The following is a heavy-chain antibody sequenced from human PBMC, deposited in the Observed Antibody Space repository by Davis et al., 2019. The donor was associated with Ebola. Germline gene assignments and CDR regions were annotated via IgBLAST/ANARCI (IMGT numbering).Heavy chain of an antibody. D-gene: IGHD2/OR15-2a*01. Sequence: GESLKISCAASGFTFNTHAMFWVRQAPGKGPEFVAAISTDGGYAYYGDSVKGRFTISRDNSKSTLYLQMDSLRAEDMAVYYCARGSLLFPRFFDYWGQGTLVTVSS. V-gene: IGHV3-64*02. CDR1: GFTFNTHA. J-gene: IGHJ4*02. CDR2: ISTDGGYA. CDR3: ARGSLLFPRFFDY.